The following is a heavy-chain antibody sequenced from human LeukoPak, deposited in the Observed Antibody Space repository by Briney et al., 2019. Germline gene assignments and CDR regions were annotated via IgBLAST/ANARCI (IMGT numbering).Heavy chain of an antibody. J-gene: IGHJ3*02. Sequence: ASGKVSCKAAGYTVTSNGSSWGRQAPGQGVEWMGGSSADNGNTHYEQKLQGRVTMTTNTSTSTAYMELRSLRSDDTAVYFFVFKQKTAYEILTGIPNPAFDIWGQGTMVTVSS. CDR1: GYTVTSNG. V-gene: IGHV1-18*01. D-gene: IGHD3-9*01. CDR3: VFKQKTAYEILTGIPNPAFDI. CDR2: SSADNGNT.